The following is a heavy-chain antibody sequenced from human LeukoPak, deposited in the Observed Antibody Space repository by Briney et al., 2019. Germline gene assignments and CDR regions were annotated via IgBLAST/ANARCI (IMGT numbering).Heavy chain of an antibody. Sequence: QPGRSLRLSCAASGFTFDDYAMHWVRQAPGKGLEWVSGISWNSGSIGYADSVKGRFTISRDNAKNSLYLQMNSLRAEDTALYYCAKDKAAAANYGMDVWGQGTTVTVSS. CDR1: GFTFDDYA. CDR2: ISWNSGSI. D-gene: IGHD6-13*01. V-gene: IGHV3-9*01. CDR3: AKDKAAAANYGMDV. J-gene: IGHJ6*02.